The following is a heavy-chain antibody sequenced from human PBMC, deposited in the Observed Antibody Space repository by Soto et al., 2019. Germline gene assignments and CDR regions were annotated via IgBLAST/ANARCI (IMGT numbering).Heavy chain of an antibody. CDR3: ARVQQLAWFDP. Sequence: QVQLQESGPGLVEPSETLSLTCTVSGDSMSRYYWSWIRQSAEKGLEWIGRISATGTTSYIPSLKSRITLSVDTSKNQFSLNLKFVTAADTAVYFCARVQQLAWFDPWGQGTLVTVSS. J-gene: IGHJ5*02. D-gene: IGHD6-6*01. CDR1: GDSMSRYY. V-gene: IGHV4-4*07. CDR2: ISATGTT.